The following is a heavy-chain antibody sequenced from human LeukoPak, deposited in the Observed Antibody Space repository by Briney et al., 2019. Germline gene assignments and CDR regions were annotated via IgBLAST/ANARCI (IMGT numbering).Heavy chain of an antibody. CDR2: IYHSGST. D-gene: IGHD2-15*01. CDR1: GGSISSSNW. Sequence: SETLSLTCAVSGGSISSSNWWSWVRQPPGKGLEWIGEIYHSGSTNYNPSLKSRVTISVDTSKNQFSLKLSSVTAADTAVYYCASDRIEVDAFDIWGQGTMVTVSS. J-gene: IGHJ3*02. CDR3: ASDRIEVDAFDI. V-gene: IGHV4-4*02.